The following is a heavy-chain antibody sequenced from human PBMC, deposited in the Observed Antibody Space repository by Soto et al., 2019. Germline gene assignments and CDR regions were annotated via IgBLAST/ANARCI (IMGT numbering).Heavy chain of an antibody. Sequence: QVQLVQSGAEVKKPGASVKVSCKASGYTFTSYGISWVRQAPGQGLEWMGWISAYNGNTNYAQKLQGRVTMTTDTSTSTAYMELWTLRSDNWAVYYCARDVVVWDYYHGMDVWGQGTTVTVSS. CDR2: ISAYNGNT. D-gene: IGHD2-21*01. V-gene: IGHV1-18*01. CDR3: ARDVVVWDYYHGMDV. J-gene: IGHJ6*02. CDR1: GYTFTSYG.